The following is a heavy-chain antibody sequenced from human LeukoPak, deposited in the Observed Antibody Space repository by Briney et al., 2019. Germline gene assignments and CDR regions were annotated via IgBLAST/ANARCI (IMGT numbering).Heavy chain of an antibody. CDR1: GFTFSSYA. V-gene: IGHV3-23*01. D-gene: IGHD6-13*01. CDR2: ISGSGGST. CDR3: ARVQVWESSSSWNYYYYGMDV. Sequence: GGSLRLSCAASGFTFSSYAMSWVRQAPGKGLEWVSAISGSGGSTYYADSVKGRFTISRDNAKNSLYLQMNSLRAEDTAVYYCARVQVWESSSSWNYYYYGMDVWGQGTTVTVSS. J-gene: IGHJ6*02.